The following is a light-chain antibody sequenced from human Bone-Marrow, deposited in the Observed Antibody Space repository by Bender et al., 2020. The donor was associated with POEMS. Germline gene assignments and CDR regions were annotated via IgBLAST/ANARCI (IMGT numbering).Light chain of an antibody. CDR1: SSNVGSNT. Sequence: QSVLTQPPSASGTLGQTFTISCSGSSSNVGSNTANWYQQLPGTAPKFLIYSDNQRPSGVPARFSGSKSGTSASLAITGLQAEDEADYYCQSYDSSLSGYVFGTGTKVTVL. J-gene: IGLJ1*01. V-gene: IGLV1-44*01. CDR2: SDN. CDR3: QSYDSSLSGYV.